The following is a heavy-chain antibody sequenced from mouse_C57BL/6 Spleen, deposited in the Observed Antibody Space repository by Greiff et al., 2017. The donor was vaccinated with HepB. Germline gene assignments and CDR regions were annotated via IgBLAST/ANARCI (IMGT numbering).Heavy chain of an antibody. CDR2: INPSNGGT. CDR1: GYTFPSYW. D-gene: IGHD1-2*01. J-gene: IGHJ2*01. Sequence: QVQLKQPGTELVKPGASVKLSCKASGYTFPSYWMHWVKPRPGQGLEWLGNINPSNGGTNYNEKFKSKATLTVDKSSSTAYMQLSSLTSEDSAVYYCARVDYGEVYFDYWGQGTTLTVSS. CDR3: ARVDYGEVYFDY. V-gene: IGHV1-53*01.